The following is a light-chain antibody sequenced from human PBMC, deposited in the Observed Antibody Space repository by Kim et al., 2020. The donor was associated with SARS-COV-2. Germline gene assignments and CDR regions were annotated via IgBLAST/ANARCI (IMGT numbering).Light chain of an antibody. Sequence: EIQMTQSPSSLSASVGDRVTITCRASQDISNYLAWYQVKPGRGPRLMIYGAFALQPGVPSRFSGSGSGSDFTLTISSLQPEDVATCYCQKYNSDPWTFGQGTKV. CDR3: QKYNSDPWT. CDR1: QDISNY. J-gene: IGKJ1*01. V-gene: IGKV1-27*01. CDR2: GAF.